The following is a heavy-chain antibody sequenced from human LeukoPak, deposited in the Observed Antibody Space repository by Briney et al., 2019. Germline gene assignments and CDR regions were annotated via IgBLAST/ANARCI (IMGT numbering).Heavy chain of an antibody. J-gene: IGHJ4*02. V-gene: IGHV3-23*01. Sequence: GGSLRLSCAASGFTFSSYPMSWVRQAPGKGLEWVSGISGGGGTYYADSVKGRFTISRDNSKNTLYLQVNSLRAEDTGVYYCAKEPPYCGGDCYFLLDYWGQGTLVTVSS. D-gene: IGHD2-21*02. CDR2: ISGGGGT. CDR3: AKEPPYCGGDCYFLLDY. CDR1: GFTFSSYP.